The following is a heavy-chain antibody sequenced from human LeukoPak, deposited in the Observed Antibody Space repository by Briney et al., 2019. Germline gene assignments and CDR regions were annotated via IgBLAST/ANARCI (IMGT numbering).Heavy chain of an antibody. CDR2: INPSGGST. D-gene: IGHD2-2*01. Sequence: ASVKVSCKASGYTFTSYYMHWVRQAPGQGLEWMGIINPSGGSTSYAQKFQGRVTMTRDTSTSTVYMGLSSLRSEDTAVYYCARDPVVVVPAAIYYYYGMDVWGQGTTVTVSS. CDR3: ARDPVVVVPAAIYYYYGMDV. J-gene: IGHJ6*02. CDR1: GYTFTSYY. V-gene: IGHV1-46*01.